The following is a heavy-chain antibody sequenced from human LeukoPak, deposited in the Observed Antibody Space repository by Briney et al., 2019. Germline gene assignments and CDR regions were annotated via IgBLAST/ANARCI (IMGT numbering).Heavy chain of an antibody. CDR2: IGSSSSYT. Sequence: VGCLRLSCAAPRFTLSGYYMSGIRHGPGEGVGCVSYIGSSSSYTNYADSVKGRFTISRDNAKNSLCLQMDGLRAEDTAVYCCARDRGAVAATWFDYWGQGTLVTVSS. CDR1: RFTLSGYY. D-gene: IGHD6-19*01. J-gene: IGHJ4*02. V-gene: IGHV3-11*05. CDR3: ARDRGAVAATWFDY.